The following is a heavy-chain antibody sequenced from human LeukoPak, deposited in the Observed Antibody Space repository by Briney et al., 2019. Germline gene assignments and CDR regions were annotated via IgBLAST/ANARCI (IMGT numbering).Heavy chain of an antibody. V-gene: IGHV4-30-2*01. Sequence: PSETLSLTCTVSGGSISSGGYYWSWIRQPPGKGLEWIGYIYHSGSTYYNPSLKSRVAISVDRSKNQFSLKLSSVTAADTAVYYCARGDYSNSLDYWGQGTLVTVSS. CDR3: ARGDYSNSLDY. CDR2: IYHSGST. CDR1: GGSISSGGYY. J-gene: IGHJ4*02. D-gene: IGHD4-11*01.